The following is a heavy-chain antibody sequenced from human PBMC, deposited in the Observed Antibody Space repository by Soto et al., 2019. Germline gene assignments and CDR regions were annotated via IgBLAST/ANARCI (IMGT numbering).Heavy chain of an antibody. Sequence: HLQLQESGPGLVKPSATLSLTCTVSGGSISGSSHYWGWVRQAPGNGLEWIGSIHYSGTTYYNPSLKSRRSIPVDTSTNQVSLDLSSVTAADTAVYYCTRGAYAYGYDTWFDPWGQGNLVTVSS. CDR1: GGSISGSSHY. V-gene: IGHV4-39*01. J-gene: IGHJ5*02. D-gene: IGHD5-18*01. CDR2: IHYSGTT. CDR3: TRGAYAYGYDTWFDP.